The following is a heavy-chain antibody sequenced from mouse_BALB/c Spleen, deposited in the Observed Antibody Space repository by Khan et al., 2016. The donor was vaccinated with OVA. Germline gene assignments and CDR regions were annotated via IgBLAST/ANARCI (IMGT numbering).Heavy chain of an antibody. CDR3: ARQGKEAMDY. J-gene: IGHJ4*01. D-gene: IGHD2-1*01. V-gene: IGHV5-6*01. CDR2: ISSGGSYT. CDR1: GFTFSSYG. Sequence: EVQLVESGGDLVKPGGSLKLSCAASGFTFSSYGMSWVRQTPDKRLEWVATISSGGSYTYYPDSVKGRFTISRDNAKNTLYLQMSSLKSEDTAMYYCARQGKEAMDYWGQGTSVTVSS.